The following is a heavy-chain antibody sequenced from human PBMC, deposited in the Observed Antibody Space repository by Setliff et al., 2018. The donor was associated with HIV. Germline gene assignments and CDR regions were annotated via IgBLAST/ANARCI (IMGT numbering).Heavy chain of an antibody. Sequence: ASVKVSCKASGYAFTSYGISWVRQAPGQGLEWMGWISAYNGNTKYEQKFQGRITLTTDPSTSKVYMELRSLRSDDTAVYYCARGAPGRSCSGGSCSYFDYWGQGTLVTVSS. CDR3: ARGAPGRSCSGGSCSYFDY. CDR2: ISAYNGNT. V-gene: IGHV1-18*01. CDR1: GYAFTSYG. D-gene: IGHD2-15*01. J-gene: IGHJ4*02.